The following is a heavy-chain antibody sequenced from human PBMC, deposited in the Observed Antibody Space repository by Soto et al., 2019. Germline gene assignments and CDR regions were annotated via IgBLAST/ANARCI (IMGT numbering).Heavy chain of an antibody. D-gene: IGHD3-22*01. J-gene: IGHJ3*02. Sequence: ASVKVSCKASGYTFTSYDINWVRQATGQGLEWMGWMNPNSGNTGYAQKFQGRVTMTRNTSISTAYMELSSLRSEDTAVYYCATTYYYASSGPNDAFDIWGQGTMVTVSS. V-gene: IGHV1-8*01. CDR2: MNPNSGNT. CDR1: GYTFTSYD. CDR3: ATTYYYASSGPNDAFDI.